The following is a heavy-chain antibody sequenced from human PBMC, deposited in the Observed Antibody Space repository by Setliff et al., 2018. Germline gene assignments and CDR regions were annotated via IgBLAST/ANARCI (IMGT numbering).Heavy chain of an antibody. CDR2: VYYSGNT. J-gene: IGHJ4*02. Sequence: LETLSLTCTVSGGSISTTDYYWGWIRQPPGKGLEWIGCVYYSGNTYYSPSLKSRVTMSVDTSKNQFSLKLSSVTAADTAVYYCTRESRYYYDNLGTLDYWGQGTLVTVSS. CDR3: TRESRYYYDNLGTLDY. CDR1: GGSISTTDYY. D-gene: IGHD3-22*01. V-gene: IGHV4-39*07.